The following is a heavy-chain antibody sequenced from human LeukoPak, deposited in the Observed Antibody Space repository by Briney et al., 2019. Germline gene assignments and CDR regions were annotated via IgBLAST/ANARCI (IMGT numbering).Heavy chain of an antibody. J-gene: IGHJ5*02. V-gene: IGHV4-4*07. Sequence: SETLSLTCTVSGGSISSYYWSWIRQPAGKGLEWIGRIYTSGSTNYNPSLKSRVTMSVDTSKNQSSLKLSSVTAADTAVYYCAMGDYDSSGYREDWFDPWGQGTLVTVSS. CDR1: GGSISSYY. CDR3: AMGDYDSSGYREDWFDP. CDR2: IYTSGST. D-gene: IGHD3-22*01.